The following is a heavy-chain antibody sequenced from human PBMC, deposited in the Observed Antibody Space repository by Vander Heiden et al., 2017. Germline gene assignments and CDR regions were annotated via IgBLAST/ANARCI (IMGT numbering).Heavy chain of an antibody. CDR3: TTDFQIAAALDY. Sequence: EVQLVESGGGLVKPGGSLRLSCAASGFTFSNAWMRWVRQAPGKGLEWVGRIKSKTDGGKTDYAAPVKGRFTISRDDSKNTLYLQMNSLKTEDTAVYYCTTDFQIAAALDYWGQGTLVTVSS. CDR1: GFTFSNAW. CDR2: IKSKTDGGKT. D-gene: IGHD6-13*01. J-gene: IGHJ4*02. V-gene: IGHV3-15*01.